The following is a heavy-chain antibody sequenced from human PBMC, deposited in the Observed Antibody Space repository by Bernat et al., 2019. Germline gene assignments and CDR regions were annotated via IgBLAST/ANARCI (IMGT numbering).Heavy chain of an antibody. V-gene: IGHV3-30*03. J-gene: IGHJ4*02. CDR2: ISYDGSNK. Sequence: QVQLVESGGGVVQPGRSLRLSCAASGFTFSSYGMHWFRQAPGKGLEWVAVISYDGSNKYYADSVKGRFTISRDNSKNTLYLQMNSLRAEDTAVYYCARAKHFDYWGQGTLVTVSS. CDR1: GFTFSSYG. CDR3: ARAKHFDY.